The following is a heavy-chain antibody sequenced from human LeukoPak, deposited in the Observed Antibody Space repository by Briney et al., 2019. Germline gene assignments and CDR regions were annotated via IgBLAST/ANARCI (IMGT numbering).Heavy chain of an antibody. D-gene: IGHD6-13*01. CDR1: GYSISSGYY. CDR2: IYHSGST. Sequence: TASETLSLTCTVSGYSISSGYYWGWIRQPPGKGLEWIGSIYHSGSTYYNPSLKSRVTISVDRSKNQFSLKLSSVTAADTSVYHCARRGIAAAFDYWGQGTLVTVSS. V-gene: IGHV4-38-2*02. J-gene: IGHJ4*02. CDR3: ARRGIAAAFDY.